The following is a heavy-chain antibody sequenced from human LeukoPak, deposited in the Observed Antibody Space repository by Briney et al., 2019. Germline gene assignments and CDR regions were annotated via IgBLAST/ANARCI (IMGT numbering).Heavy chain of an antibody. V-gene: IGHV3-48*01. CDR2: ISSSSSTI. D-gene: IGHD2-15*01. Sequence: GGSLRLSCAASGFTFSSYSMNWVRQAPGKGLEWVSYISSSSSTIYYADSVKGRFTISRDNAKNSLYLQMNSLRAEDTAVYYCARGPARWWPTSIFDYWGQGTLVTVSS. CDR3: ARGPARWWPTSIFDY. J-gene: IGHJ4*02. CDR1: GFTFSSYS.